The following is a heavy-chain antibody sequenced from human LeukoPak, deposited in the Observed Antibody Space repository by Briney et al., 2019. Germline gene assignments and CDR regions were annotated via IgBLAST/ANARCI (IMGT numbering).Heavy chain of an antibody. Sequence: PSETLSLTCAVYGGSFSGYYWSWIRQPPGKGLEWIGEINHSGSTNYNPSLKSRVTISVDTPKNQFSLKLSSVTAADTAVYYCARGGRRRWNWFDPWGQGTLVTVSS. D-gene: IGHD1-26*01. CDR1: GGSFSGYY. V-gene: IGHV4-34*01. CDR2: INHSGST. J-gene: IGHJ5*02. CDR3: ARGGRRRWNWFDP.